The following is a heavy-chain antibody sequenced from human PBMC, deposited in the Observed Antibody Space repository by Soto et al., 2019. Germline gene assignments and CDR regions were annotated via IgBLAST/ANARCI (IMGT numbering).Heavy chain of an antibody. CDR2: IIPIFGTA. J-gene: IGHJ4*02. D-gene: IGHD3-3*01. Sequence: AASVKVSCKASGGTFSSYASSWVRQAPGQGLEWMGGIIPIFGTANYAQKFQGRVTITADESTSTAYMELSSLRSEDTAVYYCARNLGHYDFWSGYSDYWGQGTLVTVSS. V-gene: IGHV1-69*13. CDR1: GGTFSSYA. CDR3: ARNLGHYDFWSGYSDY.